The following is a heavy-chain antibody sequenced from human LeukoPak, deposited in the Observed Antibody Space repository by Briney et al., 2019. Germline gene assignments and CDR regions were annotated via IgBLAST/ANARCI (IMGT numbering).Heavy chain of an antibody. V-gene: IGHV3-23*01. Sequence: GGSLRLSCAASGFTLSSYVMHWVRQAPGEGLEWVSVTGHSGDPTYYADSVKGRFTISRDNSKNTLYLRMNSLRAEDTAVYYCYYYDSSGFYPQTKIDYWGQGTLVTVSS. CDR2: TGHSGDPT. CDR1: GFTLSSYV. D-gene: IGHD3-22*01. CDR3: YYYDSSGFYPQTKIDY. J-gene: IGHJ4*02.